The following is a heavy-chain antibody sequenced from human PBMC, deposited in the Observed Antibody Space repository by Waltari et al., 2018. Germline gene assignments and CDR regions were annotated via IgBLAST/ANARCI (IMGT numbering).Heavy chain of an antibody. CDR1: GFTFTNSD. D-gene: IGHD5-12*01. V-gene: IGHV1-8*01. Sequence: QVQVVQSGTEVKEPGASVKVSCAASGFTFTNSDISWVRQATGQGLEWMGWMNPDSGNTGYAQRFQGRVTMTASTSISTAHMELSSLTSDDTAVYYCARGRKEEGIGYGWFDPWGQGTLVTVSS. CDR3: ARGRKEEGIGYGWFDP. J-gene: IGHJ5*02. CDR2: MNPDSGNT.